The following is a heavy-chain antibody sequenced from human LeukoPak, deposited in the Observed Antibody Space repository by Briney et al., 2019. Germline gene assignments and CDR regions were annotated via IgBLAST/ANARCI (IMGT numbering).Heavy chain of an antibody. CDR2: MFYSGST. CDR1: GGSISGYY. CDR3: ARVPYCSGGSCNYYYYYGMDV. Sequence: PSETLSLTCTVSGGSISGYYWSWIRQPPGKGLEWIGYMFYSGSTNYNPSLKSRVTISVDTSRNQVSLKLSSVTAADTAVYYCARVPYCSGGSCNYYYYYGMDVWGQGTTVTVSS. V-gene: IGHV4-59*01. D-gene: IGHD2-15*01. J-gene: IGHJ6*02.